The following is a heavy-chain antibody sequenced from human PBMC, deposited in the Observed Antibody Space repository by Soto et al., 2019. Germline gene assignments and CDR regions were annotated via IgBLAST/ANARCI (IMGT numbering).Heavy chain of an antibody. CDR2: IYYSGST. CDR1: GDSISSYY. Sequence: TETLSLTCTVSGDSISSYYWSWIRRPPGKGLEWIGYIYYSGSTNYNPSLKSRVTISVDTSKNQFSLKLSSVTAADTAVYYCARGGSVGYDFWSGYSHPWYFDYWGQGTLVTVSS. CDR3: ARGGSVGYDFWSGYSHPWYFDY. D-gene: IGHD3-3*01. V-gene: IGHV4-59*08. J-gene: IGHJ4*02.